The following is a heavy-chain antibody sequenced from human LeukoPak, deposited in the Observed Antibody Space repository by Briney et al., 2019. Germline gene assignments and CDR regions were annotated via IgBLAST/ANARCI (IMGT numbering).Heavy chain of an antibody. CDR3: AREGRAATGIDY. CDR1: GGSISSGDYY. D-gene: IGHD6-13*01. CDR2: IYYSGST. Sequence: SETLSLTCTVSGGSISSGDYYWRWIRQPPGKGLEWIGYIYYSGSTYYNPSLKSRVTISVDTSKNQFSLKLSSVTAADTAVYYCAREGRAATGIDYWGQGTLVTVSS. V-gene: IGHV4-30-4*01. J-gene: IGHJ4*02.